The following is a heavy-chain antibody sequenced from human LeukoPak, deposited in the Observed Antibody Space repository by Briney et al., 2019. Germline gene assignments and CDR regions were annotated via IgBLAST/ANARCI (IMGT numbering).Heavy chain of an antibody. J-gene: IGHJ4*01. CDR2: IYYSGST. Sequence: SETLSLTCTVSGGSISSYYWSWIRQPPGKGLEWIGYIYYSGSTNYNPSLKSRVTMSVDTSKNQFSLKLSSVTAADTAVYYCARVVWIVGRYDFDYWGHGALGTVSS. D-gene: IGHD3-22*01. CDR3: ARVVWIVGRYDFDY. V-gene: IGHV4-59*12. CDR1: GGSISSYY.